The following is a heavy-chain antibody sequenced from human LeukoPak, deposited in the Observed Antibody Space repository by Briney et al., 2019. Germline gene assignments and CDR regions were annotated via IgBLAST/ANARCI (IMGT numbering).Heavy chain of an antibody. CDR1: GYTFSGHY. D-gene: IGHD5-12*01. Sequence: ASVKVSCKASGYTFSGHYIHWVRQAPGQALEWMGWINPNSGGTDYAQKFQDRVTLTRDTSIDAAYMELSRLRFDDTAVYYCATSGYSAYALDCWGQGTLVTVSS. V-gene: IGHV1-2*02. CDR2: INPNSGGT. J-gene: IGHJ4*02. CDR3: ATSGYSAYALDC.